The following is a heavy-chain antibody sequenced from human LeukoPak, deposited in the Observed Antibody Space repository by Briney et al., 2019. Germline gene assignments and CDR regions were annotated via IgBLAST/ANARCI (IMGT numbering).Heavy chain of an antibody. CDR2: ISGYNGNT. J-gene: IGHJ3*02. V-gene: IGHV1-18*01. D-gene: IGHD6-19*01. CDR3: ARGYSSAPGGDAFDI. Sequence: ASVKISCKASGYTFTTYNINWVRQAPGQGLEWMGWISGYNGNTNYAQKLQGRVTMTTDTSTSTAYMELRSLRSDDTAVYYCARGYSSAPGGDAFDIWGQGTMVTVSS. CDR1: GYTFTTYN.